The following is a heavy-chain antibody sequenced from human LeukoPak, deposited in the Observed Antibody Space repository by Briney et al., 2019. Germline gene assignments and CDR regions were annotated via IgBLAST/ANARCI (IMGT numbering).Heavy chain of an antibody. CDR1: GYSISSGYY. V-gene: IGHV4-38-2*02. D-gene: IGHD6-13*01. CDR3: ARGGSSSWYSGSSYDFDY. CDR2: IYHSGST. J-gene: IGHJ4*02. Sequence: SETLSLTCTVSGYSISSGYYWGWIGQPPGQGLEWIGSIYHSGSTYYNPSLKSRVTISVDTSKNQFSLKLSSVTDSDTAVYYCARGGSSSWYSGSSYDFDYWGQGTLLPVSS.